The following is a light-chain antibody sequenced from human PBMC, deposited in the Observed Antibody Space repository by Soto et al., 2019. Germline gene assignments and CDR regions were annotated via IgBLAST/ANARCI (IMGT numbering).Light chain of an antibody. CDR2: GAS. CDR3: QQFNNWPPT. V-gene: IGKV3-15*01. J-gene: IGKJ5*01. CDR1: QSVTSN. Sequence: EIVMTQSPATLSVSPGERATLSFSASQSVTSNLAWYQQKPGQAPRLLIYGASTRATGIPARFSGSGSGIEFTLTISSLQSEDFAVYYCQQFNNWPPTFGQGTRLEIK.